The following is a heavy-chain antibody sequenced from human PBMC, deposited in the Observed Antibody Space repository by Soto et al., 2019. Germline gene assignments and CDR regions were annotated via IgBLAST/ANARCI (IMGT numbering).Heavy chain of an antibody. CDR3: ARLLGYCSSTSCSGYFDC. CDR2: IYPGDSDT. J-gene: IGHJ4*02. D-gene: IGHD2-2*01. V-gene: IGHV5-51*01. CDR1: GYSFTNYW. Sequence: GESLKISCKGSGYSFTNYWIGWVPQMPGKGLEWMGIIYPGDSDTRYSPSFQGQVTISADKSISTAYLQWSSLKASDTAIYYFARLLGYCSSTSCSGYFDCWGQGTLVTVSS.